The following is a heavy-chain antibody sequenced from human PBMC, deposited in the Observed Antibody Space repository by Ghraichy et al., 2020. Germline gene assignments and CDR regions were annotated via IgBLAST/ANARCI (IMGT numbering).Heavy chain of an antibody. Sequence: SETLSLTCAVFGGSFIGYSWSWIRQPPGKGLEWIGEINHSGGTNYNPSLKSRVTISLDTSKNQFSLNLSSVTGADTAVYYCARVSVLRHIDWLGEWGQGILVTVSS. CDR1: GGSFIGYS. CDR3: ARVSVLRHIDWLGE. CDR2: INHSGGT. J-gene: IGHJ4*02. D-gene: IGHD3-9*01. V-gene: IGHV4-34*01.